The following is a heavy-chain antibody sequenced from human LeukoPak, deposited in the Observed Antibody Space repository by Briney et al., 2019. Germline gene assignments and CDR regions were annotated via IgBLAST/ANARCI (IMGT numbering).Heavy chain of an antibody. CDR3: ARDTRGGSSGPIRIDY. V-gene: IGHV1-69*05. CDR1: GYTFTGYY. Sequence: GASVKVSCKASGYTFTGYYMHWVRQAPGQGLEWMGRIIPIFGTANYAQKFQGRVTITTDESTSTAYMELSSLRSEDTAVYYCARDTRGGSSGPIRIDYWGQGTLVTVSS. CDR2: IIPIFGTA. J-gene: IGHJ4*02. D-gene: IGHD3-22*01.